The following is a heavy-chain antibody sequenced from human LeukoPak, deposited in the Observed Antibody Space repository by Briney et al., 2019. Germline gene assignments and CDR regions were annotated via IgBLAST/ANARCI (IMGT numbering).Heavy chain of an antibody. D-gene: IGHD3-10*01. Sequence: NTSETLSLTCTVSGGSINSTTHHWDWIRQPPGKGLEWIGSVYYSGSSFSNPSLRSRVTIPVDTSKNQFFLRLNSVTAADTAVYYCAREGFAEFFLEIWGQGTRVTVSS. CDR2: VYYSGSS. J-gene: IGHJ4*02. V-gene: IGHV4-39*07. CDR1: GGSINSTTHH. CDR3: AREGFAEFFLEI.